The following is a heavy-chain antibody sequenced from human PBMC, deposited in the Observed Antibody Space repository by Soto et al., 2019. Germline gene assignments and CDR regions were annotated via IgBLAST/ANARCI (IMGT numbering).Heavy chain of an antibody. V-gene: IGHV2-5*02. CDR1: VLSLSTSGVG. Sequence: QITLKESGPTLVKPPQTLTLTCTYSVLSLSTSGVGVACIRQPPGKALEWLALIYWDDDKRYSPFLETMVTITNETSKAPVVLTMTNMDPVDAATYYCAHKWGRGADMDVWGQGTTVTVSS. CDR2: IYWDDDK. CDR3: AHKWGRGADMDV. J-gene: IGHJ6*02. D-gene: IGHD1-26*01.